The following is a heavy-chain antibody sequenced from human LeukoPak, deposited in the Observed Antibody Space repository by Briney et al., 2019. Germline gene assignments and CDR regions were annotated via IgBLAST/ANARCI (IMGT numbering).Heavy chain of an antibody. V-gene: IGHV5-51*01. J-gene: IGHJ4*02. CDR2: IYPGDSDT. CDR3: ATASISWYGVYYFDY. D-gene: IGHD6-13*01. Sequence: GESLKISCKGSGYSFTNYWIGWVRQMPGKGLEWMGIIYPGDSDTRYSPSFQGQVTISADKSISTAYLQWNSLKASDTAMYYCATASISWYGVYYFDYWGQGTLVTVSS. CDR1: GYSFTNYW.